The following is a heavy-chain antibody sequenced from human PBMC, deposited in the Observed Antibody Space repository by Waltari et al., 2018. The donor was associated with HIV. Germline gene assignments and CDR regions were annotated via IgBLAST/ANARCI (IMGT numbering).Heavy chain of an antibody. CDR1: ASSIRRNYS. CDR3: ARDQDYYDSSGYTSYAFDI. J-gene: IGHJ3*02. V-gene: IGHV4-38-2*02. Sequence: QVLLQESGPRLVKSSETLSLTCTVSASSIRRNYSWRCIRQAPGKGLEWMGSIYRSGTTYYNPSFKTRVTISVNMSKNQYSLKLSSLTAADTAVYYCARDQDYYDSSGYTSYAFDIWGRGTMIIVSS. D-gene: IGHD3-22*01. CDR2: IYRSGTT.